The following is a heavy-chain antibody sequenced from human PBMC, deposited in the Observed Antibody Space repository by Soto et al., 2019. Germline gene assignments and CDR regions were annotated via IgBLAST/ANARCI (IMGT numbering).Heavy chain of an antibody. J-gene: IGHJ6*02. CDR2: ISSSGYI. V-gene: IGHV3-21*01. CDR1: GFNFNSYT. CDR3: ARDCSGGSCYPGMDV. Sequence: GGSLRLSCAASGFNFNSYTISWVRQAPGKRLEWLSSISSSGYIFSTDSVRGRFTISRDNAKNSVYLQINSLRAEDTAVYFCARDCSGGSCYPGMDVWGQGTTVTVSS. D-gene: IGHD2-15*01.